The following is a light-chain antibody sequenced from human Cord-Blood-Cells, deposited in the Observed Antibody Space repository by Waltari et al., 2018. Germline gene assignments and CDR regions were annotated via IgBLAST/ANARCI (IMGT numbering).Light chain of an antibody. J-gene: IGLJ3*02. Sequence: QSALTQPRSVSGSPGQSVTIPCTGTSSDVCGYNYVSWYQQPPGKAPKLMIYDVSKRPSGVPDRFSGSKSGNTASLTISGLQAEDEADYYCCSYAGSYTWVFGGGTKLTVL. CDR3: CSYAGSYTWV. V-gene: IGLV2-11*01. CDR2: DVS. CDR1: SSDVCGYNY.